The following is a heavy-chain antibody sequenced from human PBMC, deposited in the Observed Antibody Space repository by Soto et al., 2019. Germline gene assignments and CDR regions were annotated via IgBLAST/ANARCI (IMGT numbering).Heavy chain of an antibody. CDR1: GGTFSTYA. Sequence: SVKVSCKTSGGTFSTYAIYWVRQAPGQGLEWMGAIIPLFGTADYAQKFQGRVTITADESASTASMELSSLRSEDTAVYYCARPKGSYSSGYYYFDYWGQGTLVTVSS. D-gene: IGHD6-19*01. CDR2: IIPLFGTA. V-gene: IGHV1-69*13. CDR3: ARPKGSYSSGYYYFDY. J-gene: IGHJ4*02.